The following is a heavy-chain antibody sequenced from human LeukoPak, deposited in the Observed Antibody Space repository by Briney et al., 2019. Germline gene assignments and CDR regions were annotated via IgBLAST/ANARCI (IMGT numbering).Heavy chain of an antibody. CDR1: GFTFSSYS. Sequence: GGSLRLSCAASGFTFSSYSMNWVRQAPGKGLEWVSSISSSSSYIYYADSVKGRFTISRDNAKNSLYLQMNSLRAEDTAVYYCARGQGTIAAAGTGSWGQGTLVTVSS. V-gene: IGHV3-21*01. CDR2: ISSSSSYI. D-gene: IGHD6-13*01. J-gene: IGHJ4*02. CDR3: ARGQGTIAAAGTGS.